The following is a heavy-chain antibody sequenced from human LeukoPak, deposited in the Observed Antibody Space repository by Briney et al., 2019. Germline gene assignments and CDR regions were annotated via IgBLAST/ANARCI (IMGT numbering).Heavy chain of an antibody. J-gene: IGHJ4*02. CDR1: GFTFSSYA. Sequence: GGSLRLSCAASGFTFSSYAMSGVRQAPGKGLEWVSAISGSGGSTYYADSVKGRFTISRDNSKNTLYLQMNSLRAEDTAVYYCAKARSLGQWLVPNDYWGQGTLVTVSS. V-gene: IGHV3-23*01. D-gene: IGHD6-19*01. CDR2: ISGSGGST. CDR3: AKARSLGQWLVPNDY.